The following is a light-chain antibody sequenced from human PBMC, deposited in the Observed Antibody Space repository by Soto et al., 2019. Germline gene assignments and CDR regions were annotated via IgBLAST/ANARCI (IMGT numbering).Light chain of an antibody. V-gene: IGKV3-20*01. CDR1: QSVSSNN. CDR2: GAS. Sequence: EIVLTQSPGTLSLSPGETATLSCRASQSVSSNNLAWYHQKPGQTARLLIYGASSRATGIPDRFSGSGSGTDFTRTISRLEPEDFAVYYCQQYDNSITFGQGTRLEIE. J-gene: IGKJ5*01. CDR3: QQYDNSIT.